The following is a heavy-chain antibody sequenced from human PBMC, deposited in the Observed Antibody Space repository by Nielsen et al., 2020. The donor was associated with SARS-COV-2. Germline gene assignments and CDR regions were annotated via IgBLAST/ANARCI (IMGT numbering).Heavy chain of an antibody. V-gene: IGHV1-46*01. J-gene: IGHJ6*02. Sequence: ASVKVSCKASGYAFTDYYMHWVRQAPGQGLEWMGIINPSGGSTSYAQKFQGRVTMTRDTSTSTVYMELSSLRSEDTAVYYCAREEGPPIAAAGTADLDYGMDVWGQGTTVTVSS. D-gene: IGHD6-13*01. CDR2: INPSGGST. CDR1: GYAFTDYY. CDR3: AREEGPPIAAAGTADLDYGMDV.